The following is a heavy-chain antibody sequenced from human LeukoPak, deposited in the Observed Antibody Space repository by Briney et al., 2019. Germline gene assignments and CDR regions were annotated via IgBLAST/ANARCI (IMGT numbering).Heavy chain of an antibody. D-gene: IGHD6-13*01. CDR3: ASGLSVDSSSWSPYYYYYGMDV. J-gene: IGHJ6*02. CDR1: GVIFRNYG. V-gene: IGHV3-48*04. CDR2: ISSSGSTI. Sequence: GGSLRLSCAASGVIFRNYGMTWVRQAPGKGLEWISYISSSGSTIYHADSVKGRFTISRDNTKNSLYLQMNSLRAEDTAVYYCASGLSVDSSSWSPYYYYYGMDVWGQGTTVTVSS.